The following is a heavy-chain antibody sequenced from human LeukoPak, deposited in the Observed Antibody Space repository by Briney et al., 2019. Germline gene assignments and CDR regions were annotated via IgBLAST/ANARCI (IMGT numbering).Heavy chain of an antibody. D-gene: IGHD5-24*01. CDR3: ARDYQLFHY. CDR1: GFSVSVNY. V-gene: IGHV3-53*01. J-gene: IGHJ4*02. CDR2: IHTDGTK. Sequence: GGSLRLSCEISGFSVSVNYINWVRQAPGKGLEWVSVIHTDGTKYYGDSVKGRFIISRDNSKNTLYLQMNSLRAEDTAVYYCARDYQLFHYWGQGTLVTVSS.